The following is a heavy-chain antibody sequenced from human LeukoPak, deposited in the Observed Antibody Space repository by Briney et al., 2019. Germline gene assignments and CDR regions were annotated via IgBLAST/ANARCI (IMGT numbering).Heavy chain of an antibody. J-gene: IGHJ4*02. CDR3: ARDFSTPFYGDYGTLMGY. CDR2: ISAYNGNT. Sequence: GASVKVSCKASGYTFTSYGISWVRQAPGQGLEWMGWISAYNGNTNYAQKLQGRVTMTTDTSTSTAYMELRSLRSDDTAVYYCARDFSTPFYGDYGTLMGYWGQGTLVTVSS. V-gene: IGHV1-18*01. D-gene: IGHD4-17*01. CDR1: GYTFTSYG.